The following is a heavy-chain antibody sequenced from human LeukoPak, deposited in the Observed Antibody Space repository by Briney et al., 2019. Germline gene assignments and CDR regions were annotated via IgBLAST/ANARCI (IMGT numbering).Heavy chain of an antibody. J-gene: IGHJ6*03. V-gene: IGHV1-18*01. CDR2: ISAYNGNT. Sequence: GASVKVSCKASGYTFTSYGISWVRQAPGQGLEWMGWISAYNGNTNYAQMLQGRVTMTTDTSTSTAYMELRSLRSDDTAVYYCARGDGYYYYYYMDVWGKGTTVTVSS. CDR3: ARGDGYYYYYYMDV. CDR1: GYTFTSYG.